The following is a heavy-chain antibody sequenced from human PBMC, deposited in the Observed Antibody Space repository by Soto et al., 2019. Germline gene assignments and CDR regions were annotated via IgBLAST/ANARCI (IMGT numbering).Heavy chain of an antibody. CDR2: IYYTGTT. D-gene: IGHD1-20*01. V-gene: IGHV4-59*01. CDR1: GGSISSYY. J-gene: IGHJ6*02. Sequence: SETLSLTCTVSGGSISSYYWSWIRQPPGKGLEWIGYIYYTGTTNYNPSLKSRVTISVDTSKNQFSLKLSSVTAADTAVYYCARDRGIQERYGMDVWGQGTTVTVSS. CDR3: ARDRGIQERYGMDV.